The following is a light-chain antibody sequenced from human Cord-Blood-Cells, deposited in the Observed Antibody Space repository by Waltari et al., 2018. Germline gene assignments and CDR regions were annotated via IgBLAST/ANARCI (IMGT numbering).Light chain of an antibody. Sequence: SYELTQPSSASVSPRQTDRIPCPGDVLAKKNDRWFQQKPGQAPVLVLYKDSERPSGIPERFSGSSSGTTVTLTISGAQVEDEADYYCYSAADNNLVFGTGTKVTVL. CDR2: KDS. CDR3: YSAADNNLV. V-gene: IGLV3-27*01. J-gene: IGLJ1*01. CDR1: VLAKKN.